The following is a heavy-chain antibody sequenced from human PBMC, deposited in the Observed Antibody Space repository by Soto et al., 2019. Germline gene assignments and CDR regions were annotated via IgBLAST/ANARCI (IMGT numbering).Heavy chain of an antibody. CDR3: ARLTLAHDSSGYHIFDY. V-gene: IGHV3-23*01. D-gene: IGHD3-22*01. CDR1: GGNSINYG. CDR2: ISGSGDST. Sequence: GVPKRLSWTAAGGNSINYGMSWISKNKGKGLEWVSVISGSGDSTYYADSVKGRFTISRDNSKNTLYLQMNSLRAEDTAVYYCARLTLAHDSSGYHIFDYWGLGTLVTVSS. J-gene: IGHJ4*02.